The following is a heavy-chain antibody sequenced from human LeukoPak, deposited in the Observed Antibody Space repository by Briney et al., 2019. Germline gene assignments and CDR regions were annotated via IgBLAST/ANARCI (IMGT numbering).Heavy chain of an antibody. Sequence: TSETLSLTCTVSGGSISSGSYYWSWIRQPAGKGLEWIGRIYTSGSTNYNPSLKSRVTISVDTSKNQFSLKLSSVTAADTAVYYCARHRKAVAGMGYYYYYMDVWGKGTTVTISS. D-gene: IGHD6-19*01. V-gene: IGHV4-61*02. CDR2: IYTSGST. J-gene: IGHJ6*03. CDR3: ARHRKAVAGMGYYYYYMDV. CDR1: GGSISSGSYY.